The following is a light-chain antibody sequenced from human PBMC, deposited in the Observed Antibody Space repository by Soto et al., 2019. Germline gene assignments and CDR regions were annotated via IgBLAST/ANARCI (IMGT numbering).Light chain of an antibody. J-gene: IGLJ1*01. V-gene: IGLV2-14*01. Sequence: QSTLTQPASVSGSPGQSITISCTGTSSDVDGYDYVSWYQLHPGKAPKLMLFEVSNRPSGVSYRFSGSKSGNTASLTISGLQAEDEADYFCSSYSISTAYLFGTGTKLTVL. CDR2: EVS. CDR3: SSYSISTAYL. CDR1: SSDVDGYDY.